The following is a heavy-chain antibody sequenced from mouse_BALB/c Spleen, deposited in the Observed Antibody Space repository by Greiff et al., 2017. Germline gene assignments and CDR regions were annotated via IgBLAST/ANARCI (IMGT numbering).Heavy chain of an antibody. D-gene: IGHD1-2*01. Sequence: QVQLQQSGPGLVAPSQSLSITCTVSGFSLTGYGVNWVRQPPGKGLEWLGMIWGDGSTDYNSALKSRLSISKDNSKSQVFLKMNSLQTDDTARYYCARGSPTADWYFDVWGAGTTVTVSS. V-gene: IGHV2-6-7*01. J-gene: IGHJ1*01. CDR3: ARGSPTADWYFDV. CDR2: IWGDGST. CDR1: GFSLTGYG.